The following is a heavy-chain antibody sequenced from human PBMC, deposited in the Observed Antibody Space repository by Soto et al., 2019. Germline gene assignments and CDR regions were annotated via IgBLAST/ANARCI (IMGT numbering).Heavy chain of an antibody. CDR1: DSPFPSNG. V-gene: IGHV1-18*04. CDR3: AYFGGYSTGDYSFDL. J-gene: IGHJ4*02. Sequence: ASVKVSSKVSDSPFPSNGIGWVRQAPGQGLEWMGWISTYNENMDTAPQLQGRLTMTTDTSTTTAYMELTNLKFDDTALYYCAYFGGYSTGDYSFDLWGQGTPVTVSS. D-gene: IGHD5-18*01. CDR2: ISTYNENM.